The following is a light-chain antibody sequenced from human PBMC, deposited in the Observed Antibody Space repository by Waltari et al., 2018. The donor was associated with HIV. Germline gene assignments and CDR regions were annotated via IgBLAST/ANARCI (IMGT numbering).Light chain of an antibody. V-gene: IGKV3-15*01. CDR1: QSVSSN. CDR2: GAS. Sequence: EIVMTQAPATLSVSPGERATLSCRTSQSVSSNLAWYQQKPGQAPRLLIYGASIRATACPSRFSGSGSGTEFTRTINSLQSEDFAIYYCQQYNNWPRAFGPGTKVDIK. CDR3: QQYNNWPRA. J-gene: IGKJ3*01.